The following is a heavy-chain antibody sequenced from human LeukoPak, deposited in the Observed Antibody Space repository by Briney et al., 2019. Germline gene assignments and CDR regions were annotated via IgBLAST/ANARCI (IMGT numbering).Heavy chain of an antibody. CDR1: GDSITDYY. J-gene: IGHJ4*02. CDR3: AREEGIAAAGALEY. Sequence: SETLSLTCNVSGDSITDYYWSWIRQPPGKGLEWIGFIYHSGNTNYNPSLASRVTLSLDTSKTQLSLRLTSVTATDTAVYYCAREEGIAAAGALEYWGQGILVTVSS. D-gene: IGHD6-13*01. V-gene: IGHV4-59*01. CDR2: IYHSGNT.